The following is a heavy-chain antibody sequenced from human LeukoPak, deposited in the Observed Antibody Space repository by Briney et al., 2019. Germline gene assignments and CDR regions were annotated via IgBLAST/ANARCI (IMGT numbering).Heavy chain of an antibody. V-gene: IGHV3-30*14. CDR2: VASDGRDK. CDR1: GFTFSNYA. CDR3: ARDLGKIADYYFDY. D-gene: IGHD2-21*01. Sequence: GGSLRLSCAASGFTFSNYAFHWVRQAPGKRLEWVAVVASDGRDKHFADPVKGRFTISRDNSKSTLYLQMNSLRPEDTAVYFCARDLGKIADYYFDYWGQGSLVTVSS. J-gene: IGHJ4*02.